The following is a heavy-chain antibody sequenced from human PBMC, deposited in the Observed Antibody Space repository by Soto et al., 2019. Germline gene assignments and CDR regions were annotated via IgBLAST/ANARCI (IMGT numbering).Heavy chain of an antibody. D-gene: IGHD3-9*01. J-gene: IGHJ6*03. CDR3: ARAGVDDILTGYYTEYYYFMDV. Sequence: ASVKVSCKASGYTFTSYGISWVRQAPGQGLEWMGWISAYNGNTNYAQKLQGRVTMTTDTSTSTAYMELRSLRSDDTAVYYCARAGVDDILTGYYTEYYYFMDVWAKGTTVTVSS. CDR2: ISAYNGNT. CDR1: GYTFTSYG. V-gene: IGHV1-18*01.